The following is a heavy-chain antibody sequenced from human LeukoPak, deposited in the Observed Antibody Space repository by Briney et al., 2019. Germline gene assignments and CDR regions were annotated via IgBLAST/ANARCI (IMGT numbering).Heavy chain of an antibody. CDR2: IYYSGST. Sequence: PSETLSLTCTVSGGSISSSSYYWGWIRQPPGKGLEWIGSIYYSGSTYYNPSLKSRVTISVDTSKNQFSLKQSSVTAADTAVYYCARGLNDFWSGYWRGPDYWGQGTLVTVSS. J-gene: IGHJ4*02. V-gene: IGHV4-39*07. CDR1: GGSISSSSYY. D-gene: IGHD3-3*01. CDR3: ARGLNDFWSGYWRGPDY.